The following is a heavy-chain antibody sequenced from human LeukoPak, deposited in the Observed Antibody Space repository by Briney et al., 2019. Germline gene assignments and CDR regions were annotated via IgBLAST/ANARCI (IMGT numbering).Heavy chain of an antibody. CDR1: GGSISSYY. CDR2: IYYSGST. V-gene: IGHV4-59*12. D-gene: IGHD3-16*02. CDR3: AREGLRLGELSSSQGGDAFDI. Sequence: NPSETLSLTCTVSGGSISSYYWSWIRQPPGKGLEWIGYIYYSGSTYYNPSLKSRVTISVDTSKNQFSLKLSSVTAADTAVYYCAREGLRLGELSSSQGGDAFDIWGQGTMVTVSS. J-gene: IGHJ3*02.